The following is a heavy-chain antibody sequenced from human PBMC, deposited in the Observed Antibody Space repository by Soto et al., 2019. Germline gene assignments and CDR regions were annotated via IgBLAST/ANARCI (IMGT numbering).Heavy chain of an antibody. D-gene: IGHD3-3*01. J-gene: IGHJ5*02. CDR1: GGSISSSNW. CDR2: IYHSGST. CDR3: ARAGSGSEFDP. V-gene: IGHV4-4*02. Sequence: QVQLQESGPGLVKPSGTLSLTCAVSGGSISSSNWWSWVRQPPGKGLEWIGEIYHSGSTNYNPSLKSXXTXSXXKSKNQFSLKLSSVTAADTAVYYCARAGSGSEFDPWGQGTLVTVSS.